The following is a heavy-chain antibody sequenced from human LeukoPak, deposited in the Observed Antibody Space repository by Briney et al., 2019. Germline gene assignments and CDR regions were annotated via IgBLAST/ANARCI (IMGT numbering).Heavy chain of an antibody. Sequence: SGPTLVKPTQTLTLTCTFSGFSLSTSGVGVGWIRQPPGKALEWLALIYWTDDKRYSPSLKSRLTITKDTSKNQVVLTMTNMDPVDTATYYCAHNSRNLVVPAAPFDYWGQGTLVTVSS. J-gene: IGHJ4*02. CDR2: IYWTDDK. D-gene: IGHD2-2*01. CDR1: GFSLSTSGVG. V-gene: IGHV2-5*01. CDR3: AHNSRNLVVPAAPFDY.